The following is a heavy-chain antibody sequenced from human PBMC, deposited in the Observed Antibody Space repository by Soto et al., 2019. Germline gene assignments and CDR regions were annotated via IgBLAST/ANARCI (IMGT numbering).Heavy chain of an antibody. J-gene: IGHJ6*02. CDR1: GGSISGYY. CDR3: ARLNGYCVSTGCHGYYGMDV. Sequence: SETLSLTCTVSGGSISGYYWSWIRQPPGKGLEWIGYMYNTGSTVYNPSFKSRVTISVDTSMNEFSLRLSSVTAADTAVYYCARLNGYCVSTGCHGYYGMDVWGQGTTVT. V-gene: IGHV4-59*08. D-gene: IGHD2-2*03. CDR2: MYNTGST.